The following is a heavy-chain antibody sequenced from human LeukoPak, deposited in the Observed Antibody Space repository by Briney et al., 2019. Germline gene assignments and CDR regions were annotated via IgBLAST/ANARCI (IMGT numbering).Heavy chain of an antibody. V-gene: IGHV7-4-1*02. J-gene: IGHJ6*02. D-gene: IGHD2-2*01. Sequence: GASVKVSCKASGYTFTGYYMHWVRQAPGQGLEWMGWINTNTGNPTYAQGFTGRFVFSLDTSVSTAYLQISSLKAEDTAVYYCARVRRYCSSTTCYGSIDGMDVWGQETTVTVSS. CDR1: GYTFTGYY. CDR3: ARVRRYCSSTTCYGSIDGMDV. CDR2: INTNTGNP.